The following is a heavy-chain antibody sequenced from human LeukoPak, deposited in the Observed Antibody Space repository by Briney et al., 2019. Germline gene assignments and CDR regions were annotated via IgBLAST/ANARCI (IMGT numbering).Heavy chain of an antibody. CDR3: ASGVRGYSYGYGMDV. V-gene: IGHV1-46*01. CDR2: INPSGGST. J-gene: IGHJ6*04. Sequence: ASVKVSCKASGYTFTSYYMHWVRQAPGQGLEWMGIINPSGGSTSYAQKFQGRVTMTRDTSTSTVYMELSSLGSEDTAVYYCASGVRGYSYGYGMDVWGKGTTVTVSS. D-gene: IGHD5-18*01. CDR1: GYTFTSYY.